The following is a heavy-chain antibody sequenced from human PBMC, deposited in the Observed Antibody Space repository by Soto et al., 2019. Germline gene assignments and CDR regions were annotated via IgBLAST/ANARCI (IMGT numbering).Heavy chain of an antibody. D-gene: IGHD3-22*01. J-gene: IGHJ4*02. Sequence: ASVKVSCKASGYTFTSYYMHWVRQAPGQGLEWMGIINPSGGSTSYAQKFQGRVTMTRDTSTSTVYMELSSLRSEDTAVYYCARDGKYYYDSSGYYYFDYWGQGTLVTVSS. V-gene: IGHV1-46*01. CDR1: GYTFTSYY. CDR3: ARDGKYYYDSSGYYYFDY. CDR2: INPSGGST.